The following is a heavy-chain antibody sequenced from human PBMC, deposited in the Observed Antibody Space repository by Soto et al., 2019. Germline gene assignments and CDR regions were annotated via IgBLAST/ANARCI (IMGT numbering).Heavy chain of an antibody. CDR3: AAQTFTIDADSSGRRNWFEP. D-gene: IGHD3-9*01. CDR1: VCSITRISHF. Sequence: SETRSLTCTSSVCSITRISHFWGWFREPPWNGLEWIVTIYFTGNTYDTPSLKSRLTMSIDTSKNEFSLRLNSVTAADTAVYYCAAQTFTIDADSSGRRNWFEPWGTGTMVNVSS. J-gene: IGHJ5*02. V-gene: IGHV4-39*01. CDR2: IYFTGNT.